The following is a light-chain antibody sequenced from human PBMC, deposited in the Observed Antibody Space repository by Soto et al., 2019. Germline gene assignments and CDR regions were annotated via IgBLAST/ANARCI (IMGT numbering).Light chain of an antibody. CDR3: QQYNGYWT. CDR1: QSISDS. CDR2: EAS. J-gene: IGKJ1*01. Sequence: DIQMTQSPSTLSASVGDRVTITCRASQSISDSLAWYQQKPGKAPKLLIYEASNLKSGVPSRFSGSGSGTEYTLTISSLQADDVASYYCQQYNGYWTFGQGTKVEIK. V-gene: IGKV1-5*03.